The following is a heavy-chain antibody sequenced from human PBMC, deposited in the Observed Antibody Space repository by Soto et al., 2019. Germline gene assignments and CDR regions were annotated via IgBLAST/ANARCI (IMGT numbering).Heavy chain of an antibody. V-gene: IGHV1-3*01. J-gene: IGHJ6*02. Sequence: ASVKVSCKXSGYTFSTYAMHWVRQAPGQSLEWMGWINGGTGQTRYSQRFQDRVTITRDTPASTANMELTSLTSEDTAVYYCARGKGMEENYYYGLDIWGQGTTVTVSS. CDR3: ARGKGMEENYYYGLDI. D-gene: IGHD1-1*01. CDR2: INGGTGQT. CDR1: GYTFSTYA.